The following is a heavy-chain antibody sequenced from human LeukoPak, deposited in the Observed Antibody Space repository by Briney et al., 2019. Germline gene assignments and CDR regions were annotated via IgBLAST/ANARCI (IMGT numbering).Heavy chain of an antibody. CDR3: TTDPNIVRADTLFDY. V-gene: IGHV3-15*01. J-gene: IGHJ4*02. CDR1: GFTFSNAW. Sequence: GGSLRLSCAASGFTFSNAWMSWVRQAPGKGLEWVGRIKSKTDGGTTDYAAPVKGRFTISRDDSKNTLYLQMNSLKTEDTAVYYCTTDPNIVRADTLFDYWGQGTLVTVSS. CDR2: IKSKTDGGTT. D-gene: IGHD1-26*01.